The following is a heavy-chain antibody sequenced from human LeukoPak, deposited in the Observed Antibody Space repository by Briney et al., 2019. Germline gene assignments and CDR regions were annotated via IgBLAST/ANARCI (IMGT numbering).Heavy chain of an antibody. D-gene: IGHD3-9*01. Sequence: GGSLRLSCAASGFTFDDYGMSWVRQAPGKGLEWVSGINWNGGSTGYADSVKGRFTISRDNAKNSLYLQMNRLRTEDTALYYCTQEQYVLTGPAQGYGMAVWGQGTTVTVSS. CDR2: INWNGGST. J-gene: IGHJ6*02. V-gene: IGHV3-20*04. CDR1: GFTFDDYG. CDR3: TQEQYVLTGPAQGYGMAV.